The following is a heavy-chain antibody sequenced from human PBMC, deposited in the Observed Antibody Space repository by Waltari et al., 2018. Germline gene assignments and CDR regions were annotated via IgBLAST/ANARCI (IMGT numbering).Heavy chain of an antibody. CDR2: INHSGST. Sequence: QVQLQQWGAGLLKPSETLSLTCAVYGGSFSGYYWSWIRQPPGKGLEWIGEINHSGSTNYNPSLKSRVTISVDTSKNQFSLKLSSVTAADTAVYYCARGSRGSRFQYFDYWGQGTLVTVSS. CDR3: ARGSRGSRFQYFDY. V-gene: IGHV4-34*01. J-gene: IGHJ4*02. CDR1: GGSFSGYY. D-gene: IGHD1-26*01.